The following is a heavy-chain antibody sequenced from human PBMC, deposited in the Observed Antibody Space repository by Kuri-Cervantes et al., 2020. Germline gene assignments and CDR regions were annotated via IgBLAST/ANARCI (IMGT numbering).Heavy chain of an antibody. J-gene: IGHJ3*02. CDR1: GFTFSNYG. D-gene: IGHD6-19*01. Sequence: GESLKISCAASGFTFSNYGMNWVRQAPGKGLEWVSSISSGSSYIYYADSVKGRFTISRENAKNSLYLQMNSLRAGDTAVYYCAQIPIPDYSSGWYDAFDIWGQGTMVTVSS. V-gene: IGHV3-21*01. CDR2: ISSGSSYI. CDR3: AQIPIPDYSSGWYDAFDI.